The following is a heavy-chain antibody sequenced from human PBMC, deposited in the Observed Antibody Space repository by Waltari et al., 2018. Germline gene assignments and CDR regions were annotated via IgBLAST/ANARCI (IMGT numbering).Heavy chain of an antibody. J-gene: IGHJ4*02. CDR1: GYTFTGYY. CDR3: ARDRGGSYSTDMFDY. CDR2: INPNRGGT. D-gene: IGHD1-26*01. Sequence: QVQLVQSGAEVKKPGASVKVSCKASGYTFTGYYMHWVRQAPGQGLEWIGGINPNRGGTNYAQKFQGRVTMTRDTSISTAYMELSRLRSDDTAVYYCARDRGGSYSTDMFDYWGQGTLVTVSS. V-gene: IGHV1-2*02.